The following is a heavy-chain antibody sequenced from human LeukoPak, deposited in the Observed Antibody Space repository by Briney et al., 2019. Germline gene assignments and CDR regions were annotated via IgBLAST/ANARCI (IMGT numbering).Heavy chain of an antibody. CDR3: ARHSPYYYDSSGYYDY. J-gene: IGHJ4*02. CDR2: IYYSGST. D-gene: IGHD3-22*01. V-gene: IGHV4-39*01. Sequence: SETLSLTCTASGGSISSSSYYWGWIRQPPGKGLEWIGSIYYSGSTYYNPSLKSRVTISVDTSKNQFSLKLSSVTAADTAVYYCARHSPYYYDSSGYYDYWGQGTLVTVSS. CDR1: GGSISSSSYY.